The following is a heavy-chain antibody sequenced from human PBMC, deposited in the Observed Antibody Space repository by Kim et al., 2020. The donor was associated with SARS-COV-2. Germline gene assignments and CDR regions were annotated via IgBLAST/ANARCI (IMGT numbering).Heavy chain of an antibody. J-gene: IGHJ6*02. V-gene: IGHV5-51*01. Sequence: GESLKISCKGSGYNFATSWIGWVRQMPGKGLEWMAIIYPGDSETRYSPSFRGQVTLSADRSISTAYLQWSSLDASDTAMYYCVRHQLWLARNYFSGMDVWGQGTTVTVSS. D-gene: IGHD3-10*01. CDR1: GYNFATSW. CDR2: IYPGDSET. CDR3: VRHQLWLARNYFSGMDV.